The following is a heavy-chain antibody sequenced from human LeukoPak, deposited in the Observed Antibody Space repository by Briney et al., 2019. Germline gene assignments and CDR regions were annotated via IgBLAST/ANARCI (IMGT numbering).Heavy chain of an antibody. CDR1: GFTFSSYG. J-gene: IGHJ5*02. D-gene: IGHD6-13*01. V-gene: IGHV3-30*18. Sequence: GGSLRLSCAASGFTFSSYGMHWVRQAPGKGLEWVAVISYDGSDKHYADSAKGRFTISRDNSKNTLYLQMNSLRDEDTAVYNCAKGGFSSSWYEAWFDPWGQGTLVTVSS. CDR3: AKGGFSSSWYEAWFDP. CDR2: ISYDGSDK.